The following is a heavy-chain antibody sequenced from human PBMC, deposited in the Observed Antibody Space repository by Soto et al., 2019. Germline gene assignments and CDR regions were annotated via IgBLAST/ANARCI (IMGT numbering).Heavy chain of an antibody. CDR2: ISAYNGNT. CDR1: GYTFTSYG. V-gene: IGHV1-18*01. J-gene: IGHJ4*02. CDR3: ARDRPTLLRYFDWSTLTFDY. D-gene: IGHD3-9*01. Sequence: ASVKVSCKASGYTFTSYGISWVRQAPGQGLEWMGWISAYNGNTNYAQKLQGRVTMTTDTSTSTAYMELRSLRSDDTAMYYCARDRPTLLRYFDWSTLTFDYWGQGTLVTVSS.